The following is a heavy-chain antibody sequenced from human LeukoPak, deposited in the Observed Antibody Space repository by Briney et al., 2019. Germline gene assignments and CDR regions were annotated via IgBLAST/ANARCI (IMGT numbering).Heavy chain of an antibody. J-gene: IGHJ4*02. CDR1: GFTFIRNG. CDR3: AKVAKRGVPFPY. Sequence: PGGSLRLSCEASGFTFIRNGMHWVRQAPGKGLEWVAFLRYDGSNKYYADSVKGRFTISRDNSKNTLYLQMNSLRAEDTAVYYCAKVAKRGVPFPYWGQGTLVTVSS. D-gene: IGHD2-8*01. V-gene: IGHV3-30*02. CDR2: LRYDGSNK.